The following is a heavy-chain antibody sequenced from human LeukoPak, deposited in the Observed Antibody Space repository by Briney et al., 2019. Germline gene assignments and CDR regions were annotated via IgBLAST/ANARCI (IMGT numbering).Heavy chain of an antibody. CDR2: IWYDGSNK. Sequence: QPGGSLRLSCAASGFTFSSYGMHWVRQAPGKGLEWVAVIWYDGSNKYYADSVKGRFTISRDNSKNTLYLQMNSLRAEDTAVHYCARGAAAGWSAASYYFDYWGQGTLVTVSS. J-gene: IGHJ4*02. V-gene: IGHV3-33*01. D-gene: IGHD6-13*01. CDR3: ARGAAAGWSAASYYFDY. CDR1: GFTFSSYG.